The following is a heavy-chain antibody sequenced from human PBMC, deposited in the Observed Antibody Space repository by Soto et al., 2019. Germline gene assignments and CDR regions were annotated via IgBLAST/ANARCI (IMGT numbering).Heavy chain of an antibody. D-gene: IGHD2-21*02. Sequence: QVQLQESGPGLVKPSQTLSLTCTVSGGSISSGGYYWSWIRQHPGKGLEWIGYIYYTGSTYYNPSLKSRVTISVDPSKNQFSLKLSSVTAADTAVYYCATVEDCGGDCPIEAFEIWGQGTMVTVSS. CDR1: GGSISSGGYY. CDR2: IYYTGST. J-gene: IGHJ3*02. CDR3: ATVEDCGGDCPIEAFEI. V-gene: IGHV4-31*03.